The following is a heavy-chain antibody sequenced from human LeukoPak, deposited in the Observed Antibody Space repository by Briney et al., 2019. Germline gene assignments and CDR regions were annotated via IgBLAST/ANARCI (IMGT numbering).Heavy chain of an antibody. CDR1: GGSFSGYY. Sequence: SETLSLTCAVYGGSFSGYYWSWIRQPPGKGLEWIGEINHSGSTNYNPSLKSRVTISVDTSKNQFSLKLSSVAAADTAVYYCARGLSSYYWGQGTLVTVSS. CDR2: INHSGST. V-gene: IGHV4-34*01. CDR3: ARGLSSYY. D-gene: IGHD6-13*01. J-gene: IGHJ4*02.